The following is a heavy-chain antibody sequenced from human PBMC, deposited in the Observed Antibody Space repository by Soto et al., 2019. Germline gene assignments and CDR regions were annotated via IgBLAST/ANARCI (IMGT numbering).Heavy chain of an antibody. CDR2: INTGGSTT. CDR3: VRRRRGDGYTFDY. V-gene: IGHV3-74*01. Sequence: EVQLVESGGVSVQPGGSLRLSCTASGFTLSNNWMHWVRQAPGKGLVWVSRINTGGSTTTYADSVKGRFTISRDNDKNKLYLQMNSLRDEDTAVYYCVRRRRGDGYTFDYWGKGTLVTVSS. J-gene: IGHJ4*02. CDR1: GFTLSNNW. D-gene: IGHD5-12*01.